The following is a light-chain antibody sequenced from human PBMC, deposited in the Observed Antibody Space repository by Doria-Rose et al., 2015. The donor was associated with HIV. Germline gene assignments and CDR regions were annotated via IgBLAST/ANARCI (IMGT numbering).Light chain of an antibody. CDR3: HQYGTSWT. CDR2: DGS. Sequence: EIVLTQSPGTLSLSPGERATLSCRASQSFSSTYLAWYQQNPGQAPSLLIYDGSTRATGIPDRFSASGYGTDFTLTINRLEHEDFALYYCHQYGTSWTFGQGTKVEI. J-gene: IGKJ1*01. CDR1: QSFSSTY. V-gene: IGKV3-20*01.